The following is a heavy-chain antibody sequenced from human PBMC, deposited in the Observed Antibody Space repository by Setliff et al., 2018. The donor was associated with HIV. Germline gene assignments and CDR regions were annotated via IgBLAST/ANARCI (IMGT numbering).Heavy chain of an antibody. Sequence: KPSETLSLTCSVSGASITSHNWSWIRQAAGKGLEWIGRIYTRGNTNYNPSLRSRVTMSVDTSKNQFSLKVTSVTAADTAVYYCAGDKGPTNYWYFDLWGRGTLVTAPQ. CDR2: IYTRGNT. CDR3: AGDKGPTNYWYFDL. CDR1: GASITSHN. D-gene: IGHD3-10*01. J-gene: IGHJ2*01. V-gene: IGHV4-4*07.